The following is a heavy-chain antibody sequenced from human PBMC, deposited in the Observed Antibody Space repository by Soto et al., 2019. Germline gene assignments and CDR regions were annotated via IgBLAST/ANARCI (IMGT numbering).Heavy chain of an antibody. CDR1: GFTFSSYW. J-gene: IGHJ4*02. D-gene: IGHD2-2*01. Sequence: EVQLVESGGGLVQPGGSLRLSCAASGFTFSSYWMSWVRQAPGKGLEWVANIKQDGSEKYYVDSVKGRFTISRDNAKNSLYLQMNSLRAEDTAVYYCARGGVVPAAPFDYWGQGTLVNVSS. CDR2: IKQDGSEK. V-gene: IGHV3-7*05. CDR3: ARGGVVPAAPFDY.